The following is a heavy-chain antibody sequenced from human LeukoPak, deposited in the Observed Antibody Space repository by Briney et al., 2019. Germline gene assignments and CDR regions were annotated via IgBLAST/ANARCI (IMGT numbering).Heavy chain of an antibody. Sequence: GSSVKVSCKASGGTFRRFAMSWVRQAPGQGLEWMGGIIPIFGTANYAQKFQGRVTMTTDTSTSTAYMELRSLRSDDTAVYYCARPQVGQGGSGYLYYYYYMDVWGKGTTVTVSS. CDR2: IIPIFGTA. J-gene: IGHJ6*03. V-gene: IGHV1-69*05. CDR3: ARPQVGQGGSGYLYYYYYMDV. CDR1: GGTFRRFA. D-gene: IGHD5-12*01.